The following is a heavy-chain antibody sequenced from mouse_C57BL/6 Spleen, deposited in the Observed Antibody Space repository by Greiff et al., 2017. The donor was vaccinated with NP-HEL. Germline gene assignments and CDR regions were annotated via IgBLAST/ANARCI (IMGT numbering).Heavy chain of an antibody. D-gene: IGHD3-2*02. CDR3: ARDSSGYGY. Sequence: VQLQQSGAELVRPGTSVKMSCKASGYTFTNNWIGWAKQRPGHGLEWIGDIYPGGGYTNYHEKFKGKATLTADKYSSTAYMQFSSLTSEDSAIYYCARDSSGYGYWGQGTTLTVSS. CDR2: IYPGGGYT. J-gene: IGHJ2*01. V-gene: IGHV1-63*01. CDR1: GYTFTNNW.